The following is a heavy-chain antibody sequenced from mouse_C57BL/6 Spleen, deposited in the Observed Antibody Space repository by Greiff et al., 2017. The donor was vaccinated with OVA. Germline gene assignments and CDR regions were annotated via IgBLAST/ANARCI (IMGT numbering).Heavy chain of an antibody. CDR1: GYTFTDYY. CDR3: ARRGTTVVAKGYFDV. V-gene: IGHV1-19*01. D-gene: IGHD1-1*01. J-gene: IGHJ1*03. Sequence: VHVKQSGPVLVKPGASVKMSCKASGYTFTDYYMNWVKQSHGKSLEWIGVINPYNGGTSYNQKFKGKATLTVDKSSSTAYIELNSLTSEDSAVYYCARRGTTVVAKGYFDVWGTGTTVTVSS. CDR2: INPYNGGT.